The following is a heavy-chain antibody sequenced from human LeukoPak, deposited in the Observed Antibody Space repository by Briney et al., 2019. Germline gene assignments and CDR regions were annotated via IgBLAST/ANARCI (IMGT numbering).Heavy chain of an antibody. CDR3: ARAPGDYGWFDP. CDR1: GGSISSGGYS. J-gene: IGHJ5*02. V-gene: IGHV4-30-2*01. Sequence: SETLSLTCAVSGGSISSGGYSWSWIRQPPGKGLEWIGYIYHSGSTYYNPSLKSRVTISVDGSKNQFSLKLSSVTAADTAFYYCARAPGDYGWFDPWGQGTLVTVSS. CDR2: IYHSGST. D-gene: IGHD4-17*01.